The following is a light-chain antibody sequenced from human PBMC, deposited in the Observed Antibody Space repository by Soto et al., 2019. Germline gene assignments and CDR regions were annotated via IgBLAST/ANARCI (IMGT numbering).Light chain of an antibody. Sequence: QSALTQPPSASGSPGQSVTISCTGTSSDLGTYKYVSWYQQHPGQAPKVMIYEVNKRPSGVPDRFSGSKSGNTASLTVSGRQAEDEADYYSISYGGSNNWDFGGGTKLNVL. CDR3: ISYGGSNNWD. J-gene: IGLJ2*01. CDR1: SSDLGTYKY. CDR2: EVN. V-gene: IGLV2-8*01.